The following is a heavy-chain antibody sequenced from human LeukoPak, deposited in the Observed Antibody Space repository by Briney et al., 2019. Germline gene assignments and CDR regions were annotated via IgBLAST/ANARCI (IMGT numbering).Heavy chain of an antibody. CDR3: AREYSSSSGKNAFDV. V-gene: IGHV4-4*07. Sequence: SETLSLTRTVSGGSISTYYWSLIRHPAGEGLEWIGRIYASGNTNYNPSLKSRVTMSLDTSKNQFSLRLTSVTAADTAVYYCAREYSSSSGKNAFDVWGQGTMVTVSS. J-gene: IGHJ3*01. CDR2: IYASGNT. CDR1: GGSISTYY. D-gene: IGHD6-6*01.